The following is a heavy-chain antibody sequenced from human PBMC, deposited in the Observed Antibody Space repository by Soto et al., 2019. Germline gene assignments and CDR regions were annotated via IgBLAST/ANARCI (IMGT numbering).Heavy chain of an antibody. D-gene: IGHD6-6*01. V-gene: IGHV3-7*01. CDR2: IKTDGSER. CDR1: GPTLSTYW. CDR3: AAGGLVY. Sequence: GGSLRLSCVGSGPTLSTYWMSWVRQAPGKGLDWVAIIKTDGSERYYVDSVKGRFTISRDNAKNSLYLQMNSLRAEDTAVYFCAAGGLVYWGQGTLVTVSS. J-gene: IGHJ4*02.